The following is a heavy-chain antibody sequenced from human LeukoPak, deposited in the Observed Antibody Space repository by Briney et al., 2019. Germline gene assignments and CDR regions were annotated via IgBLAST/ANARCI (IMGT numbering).Heavy chain of an antibody. CDR1: GGSINNYY. J-gene: IGHJ4*02. CDR3: ATGWFGEPLRY. Sequence: HPSETLSLTCTISGGSINNYYWSWIRQPPGKGLEWIGYIYYGGSTNYNPSLKSRLTISVDTSKNQISLKLNSVTASDTAVYYCATGWFGEPLRYWGQGTLVTVSS. D-gene: IGHD3-10*01. CDR2: IYYGGST. V-gene: IGHV4-59*12.